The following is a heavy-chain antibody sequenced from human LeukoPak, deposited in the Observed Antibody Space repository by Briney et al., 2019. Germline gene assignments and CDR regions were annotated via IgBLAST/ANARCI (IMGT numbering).Heavy chain of an antibody. CDR3: ARVYTMVRGVPLRYFDL. Sequence: NPSETLSLTCTVSGGSISSGSYYWSWIRQPAGKGLEWIGRIYTSGSTNYNPSLKSRVTISVDTSKNQLSLKLSSVTAADTAVYYCARVYTMVRGVPLRYFDLWGRGTLVTVSS. CDR1: GGSISSGSYY. V-gene: IGHV4-61*02. D-gene: IGHD3-10*01. J-gene: IGHJ2*01. CDR2: IYTSGST.